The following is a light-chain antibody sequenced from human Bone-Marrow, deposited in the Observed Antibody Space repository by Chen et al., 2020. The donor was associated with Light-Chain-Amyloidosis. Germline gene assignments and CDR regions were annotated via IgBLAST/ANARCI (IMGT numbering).Light chain of an antibody. CDR3: WSYADSVV. CDR1: SSDVGSYNL. CDR2: EGS. Sequence: QSALTQPASVSGSPGQPITSSCTGTSSDVGSYNLLSWYQQHPGKATKLMIYEGSKRPSGVCKRFSGSKSGNTRTLTISGLQAEDEADYYCWSYADSVVFGGGTKLTVL. J-gene: IGLJ2*01. V-gene: IGLV2-23*01.